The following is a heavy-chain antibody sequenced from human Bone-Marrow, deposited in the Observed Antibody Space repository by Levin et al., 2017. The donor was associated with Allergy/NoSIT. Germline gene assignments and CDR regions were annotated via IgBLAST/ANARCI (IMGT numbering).Heavy chain of an antibody. J-gene: IGHJ5*02. Sequence: SETLSLTCTVSGGSISSGSYYWSWIRQPAGTGLEWIGRIDTSGSTRYNPSLQSRVTMSVDTSKNQFSLKLSSVTAADTAVYYCARLLCSSITCSQYHWFDPWGQGTLVTVSS. D-gene: IGHD2-2*01. CDR2: IDTSGST. CDR3: ARLLCSSITCSQYHWFDP. V-gene: IGHV4-61*02. CDR1: GGSISSGSYY.